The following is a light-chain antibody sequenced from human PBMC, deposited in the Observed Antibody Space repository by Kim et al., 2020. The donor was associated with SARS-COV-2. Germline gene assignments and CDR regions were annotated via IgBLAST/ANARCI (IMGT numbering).Light chain of an antibody. J-gene: IGKJ1*01. CDR2: GAS. CDR1: QSGSDSN. CDR3: QQYGYSPWT. V-gene: IGKV3-20*01. Sequence: APGVRAAPSCRASQSGSDSNLAWYQHKPGRAPRLLIYGASTRATGIPDRFSGSGSGTDFTLTISRLEPEDFAMYYCQQYGYSPWTFGQGTKVEIK.